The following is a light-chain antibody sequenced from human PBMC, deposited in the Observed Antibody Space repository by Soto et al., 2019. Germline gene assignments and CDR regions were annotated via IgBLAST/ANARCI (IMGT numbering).Light chain of an antibody. CDR1: NSNIGAGYD. CDR3: QAYDSSLSGRV. J-gene: IGLJ1*01. V-gene: IGLV1-40*01. Sequence: QPVLTQPPSVSGAPGQRVTISCTGSNSNIGAGYDVHWYQQAPGTAPKLLVYGNNNRPSGVPDRFSGSKSGTSASLAITGLQAEDEADYYCQAYDSSLSGRVFGTGTKLTVL. CDR2: GNN.